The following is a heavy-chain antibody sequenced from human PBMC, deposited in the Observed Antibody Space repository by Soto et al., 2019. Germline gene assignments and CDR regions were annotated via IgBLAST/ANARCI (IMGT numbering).Heavy chain of an antibody. CDR1: GGSISSSSYY. CDR2: IYYSGST. J-gene: IGHJ5*02. D-gene: IGHD6-19*01. CDR3: ARTSSGYSSGWYVGWFDP. Sequence: QLQLQESGPGLVKPSETLSLTCTVSGGSISSSSYYWGWIRQPPGKGLAWIGSIYYSGSTYYNPSLKSRVTIAVDTSKNQFSLKLSSVTAADTAVYYCARTSSGYSSGWYVGWFDPWGQGTLVTVSS. V-gene: IGHV4-39*01.